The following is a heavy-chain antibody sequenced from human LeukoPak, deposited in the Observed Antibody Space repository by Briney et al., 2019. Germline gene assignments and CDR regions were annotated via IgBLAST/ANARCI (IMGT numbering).Heavy chain of an antibody. D-gene: IGHD6-19*01. CDR3: ARVGSGWSFDY. V-gene: IGHV4-4*07. J-gene: IGHJ4*02. CDR2: IQTSGST. CDR1: GGSISSYY. Sequence: SETLSLTCTVSGGSISSYYWSWVRQPAGRGLEWIGRIQTSGSTNYNPSLKSRVTMSVDTSKNKFSLKVNSVTAADTAVYYCARVGSGWSFDYWGQGTLVTVSS.